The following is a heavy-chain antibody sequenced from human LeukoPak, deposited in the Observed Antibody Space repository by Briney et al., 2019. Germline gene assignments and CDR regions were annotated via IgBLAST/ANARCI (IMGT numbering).Heavy chain of an antibody. CDR1: GGSFSGYY. V-gene: IGHV4-34*01. Sequence: SETLSLTCAVYGGSFSGYYWSWIRQPPGEGLEWIGEINHSGSTNYNPSLKSRVTISVDTSKNQFSLKLSSVTAADTAVYYCASFDGNINLYGVFEYWGQGTLVTVSS. CDR2: INHSGST. D-gene: IGHD3-9*01. CDR3: ASFDGNINLYGVFEY. J-gene: IGHJ4*02.